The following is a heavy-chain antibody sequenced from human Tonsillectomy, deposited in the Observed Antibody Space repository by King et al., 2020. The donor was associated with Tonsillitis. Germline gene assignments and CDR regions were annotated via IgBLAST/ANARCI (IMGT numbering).Heavy chain of an antibody. J-gene: IGHJ2*01. CDR2: IYPRDSDI. Sequence: QLVQSGAEVKKPGASLKISCQGSGYSFTTSWIGWVRQMPGKGLEWMGIIYPRDSDIRYSPSFQGQVTIPADKSISTAYLQWSRLKASDTAMYYFARPWPREYRGYYPYWYFDLWGRGTLVTVSS. CDR1: GYSFTTSW. V-gene: IGHV5-51*01. CDR3: ARPWPREYRGYYPYWYFDL. D-gene: IGHD5-12*01.